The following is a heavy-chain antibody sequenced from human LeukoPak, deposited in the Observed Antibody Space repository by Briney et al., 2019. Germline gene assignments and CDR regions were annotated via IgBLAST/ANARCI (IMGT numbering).Heavy chain of an antibody. CDR2: ISARGSDA. CDR1: GFTFSDYY. V-gene: IGHV3-11*01. CDR3: VREHTQRGL. J-gene: IGHJ1*01. D-gene: IGHD1-1*01. Sequence: PGGSLRLSCSASGFTFSDYYMGWIRQGPGKGLEWVSYISARGSDAYYAGPVRGRFTISRDNAKNSMYLHMSSLRVEDTAVYYCVREHTQRGLWGQGTLVSVSS.